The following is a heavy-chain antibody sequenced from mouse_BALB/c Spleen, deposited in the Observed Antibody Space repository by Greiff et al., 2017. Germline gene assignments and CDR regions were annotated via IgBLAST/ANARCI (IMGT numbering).Heavy chain of an antibody. CDR3: ARHYRYYYAMDY. CDR1: GFAFSSYD. D-gene: IGHD2-14*01. CDR2: ISSGGGST. J-gene: IGHJ4*01. Sequence: EVMLVESGGGLVKPGGSLKLSCAASGFAFSSYDMSWVRQTPEKRLEWVAYISSGGGSTYYPDTVKGRFTISRDNAKNTLYLQMSSLKSEDTAMYYCARHYRYYYAMDYWGQGTSVTVSS. V-gene: IGHV5-12-1*01.